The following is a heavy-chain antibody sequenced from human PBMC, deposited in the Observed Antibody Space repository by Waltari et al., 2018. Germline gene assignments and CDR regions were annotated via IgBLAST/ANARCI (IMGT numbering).Heavy chain of an antibody. D-gene: IGHD5-12*01. Sequence: QVQLVQSGAEVKKPGSSVKVSCKASGGTFSSYAISWVRQAPGQGLEWMGRIIPILGIANYAQKFQGRVTITADKSTSTAYMELSRLRSDDTAVYYCAREMATSYYFDYWGQGTLVTVSS. J-gene: IGHJ4*02. CDR2: IIPILGIA. V-gene: IGHV1-69*04. CDR3: AREMATSYYFDY. CDR1: GGTFSSYA.